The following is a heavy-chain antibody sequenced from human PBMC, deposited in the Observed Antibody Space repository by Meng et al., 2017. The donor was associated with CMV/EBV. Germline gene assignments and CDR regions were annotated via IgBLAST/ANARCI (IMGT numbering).Heavy chain of an antibody. Sequence: AACGFNVSSNYMSWVRQAPGKGLEWVSVIYSGGSTYYADSVKGRFTISRDNSKNTLYLQMNSLRAEDTAVYYCARLIAAAPYYFDYWGQGTLVTVSS. CDR3: ARLIAAAPYYFDY. CDR2: IYSGGST. D-gene: IGHD6-13*01. V-gene: IGHV3-53*01. CDR1: GFNVSSNY. J-gene: IGHJ4*02.